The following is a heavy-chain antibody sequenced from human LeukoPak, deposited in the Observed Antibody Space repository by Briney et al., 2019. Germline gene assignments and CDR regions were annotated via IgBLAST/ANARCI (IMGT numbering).Heavy chain of an antibody. D-gene: IGHD1-26*01. CDR3: ARLGRATTRTDY. CDR2: IYYSGST. Sequence: SETLSLTCTVSGGSISSSSYYWGWIRQPPGKGLEWIGSIYYSGSTYYNPSLKSRVTISVDTSKNQFSLKLSSVTAADTAVYYCARLGRATTRTDYWGQGTLLTVSS. V-gene: IGHV4-39*01. J-gene: IGHJ4*02. CDR1: GGSISSSSYY.